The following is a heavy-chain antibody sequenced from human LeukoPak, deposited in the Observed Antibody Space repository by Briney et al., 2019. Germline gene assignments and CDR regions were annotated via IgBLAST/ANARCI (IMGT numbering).Heavy chain of an antibody. CDR2: IYYSGST. J-gene: IGHJ3*02. CDR1: GGSISSSSYY. Sequence: KPSETLSLTCTVSGGSISSSSYYWGWIRQPPGKGLEWIGSIYYSGSTYYNPSLKSRVTISVDTSKNQFSLKLSSVTAADTAVYYCARQRLGYCSGGSCYAPIWGQGTMVTVSS. CDR3: ARQRLGYCSGGSCYAPI. D-gene: IGHD2-15*01. V-gene: IGHV4-39*07.